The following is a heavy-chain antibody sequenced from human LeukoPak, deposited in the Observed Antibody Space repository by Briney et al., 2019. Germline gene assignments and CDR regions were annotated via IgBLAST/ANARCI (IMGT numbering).Heavy chain of an antibody. D-gene: IGHD6-6*01. V-gene: IGHV4-34*01. J-gene: IGHJ4*02. CDR2: INHRGST. Sequence: SETLSLTCAVYGGSFTDYYWSWIRQPPGKGLEWIGEINHRGSTNYNSSLKSRVTISVDRSKNQFSLELNSATAADTAVYFCARVPHTTSSIDYWGQGAPVTVSS. CDR1: GGSFTDYY. CDR3: ARVPHTTSSIDY.